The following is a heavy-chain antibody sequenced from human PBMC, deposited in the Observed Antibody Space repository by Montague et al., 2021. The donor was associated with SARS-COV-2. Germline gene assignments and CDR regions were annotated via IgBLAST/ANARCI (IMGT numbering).Heavy chain of an antibody. CDR1: GGSFSGYS. CDR3: ARLRDGVVPSPILGIGPYFTYYCMDV. D-gene: IGHD2-15*01. V-gene: IGHV4-34*01. CDR2: INHGGNT. J-gene: IGHJ6*03. Sequence: SETLSLTCAVHGGSFSGYSWNWIRQPPGKGLEWIGEINHGGNTNYNPSLKIRLTISVDTSKNQFSLKLTSVAATDTAVYYCARLRDGVVPSPILGIGPYFTYYCMDVWGKGTTVTVSS.